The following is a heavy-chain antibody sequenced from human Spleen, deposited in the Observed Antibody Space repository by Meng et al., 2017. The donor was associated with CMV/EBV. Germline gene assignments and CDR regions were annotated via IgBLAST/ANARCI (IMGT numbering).Heavy chain of an antibody. Sequence: LSLTCAASGFTFSSYAIHWVRQAPGKGLEWVAVISYDGSNKYYADSVKGRFTISRDNSKNTLFLQMNSLRAEDTAVYYCARGQFGSGSYSFGDYWGQGTLVTVSS. J-gene: IGHJ4*02. D-gene: IGHD3-10*01. CDR2: ISYDGSNK. V-gene: IGHV3-30-3*01. CDR3: ARGQFGSGSYSFGDY. CDR1: GFTFSSYA.